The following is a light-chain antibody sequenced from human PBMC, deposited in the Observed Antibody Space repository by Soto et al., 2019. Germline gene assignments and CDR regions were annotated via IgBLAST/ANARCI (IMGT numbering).Light chain of an antibody. J-gene: IGKJ1*01. V-gene: IGKV3-15*01. CDR1: QSVSVN. CDR3: QHYNNWPPWT. Sequence: EIVMTQSPATLSASPGERATLSCRASQSVSVNLAWYQQNPGQAPRLLIYGASTRATGIPARFSGSGSGTEFTLTISSLQSEDFAVYYCQHYNNWPPWTVGQGTKVEIK. CDR2: GAS.